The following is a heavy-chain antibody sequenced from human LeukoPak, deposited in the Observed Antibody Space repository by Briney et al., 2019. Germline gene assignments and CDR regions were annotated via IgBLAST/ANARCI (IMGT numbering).Heavy chain of an antibody. J-gene: IGHJ4*02. V-gene: IGHV1-69*06. CDR2: IIPIFGTT. CDR1: GGTLSNYA. Sequence: SVKVSCKASGGTLSNYAISWVRQAPGQGLEWMGGIIPIFGTTNYAQKFQGRVTITADKSTTTAYMELSSLRSDDTAVYYCARGHDYSTASDYWGQGTLVTVSS. CDR3: ARGHDYSTASDY. D-gene: IGHD4-11*01.